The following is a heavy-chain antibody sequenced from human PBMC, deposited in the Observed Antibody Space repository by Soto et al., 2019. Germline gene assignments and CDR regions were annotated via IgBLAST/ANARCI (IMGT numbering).Heavy chain of an antibody. V-gene: IGHV3-23*01. Sequence: GGSLRLSCAASGFTFSSYAMSWVRQAPGKGLEWVSAISGSGGSTYYADSVKGRFTISRDNSKNTLYLQMNSLRAEDTAVYYCAKFPSSSSGPASIDYWGKGTLVTVYS. CDR3: AKFPSSSSGPASIDY. CDR2: ISGSGGST. D-gene: IGHD3-22*01. J-gene: IGHJ4*02. CDR1: GFTFSSYA.